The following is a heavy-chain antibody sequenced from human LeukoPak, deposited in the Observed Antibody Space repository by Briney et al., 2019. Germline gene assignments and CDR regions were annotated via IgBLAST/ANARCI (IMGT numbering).Heavy chain of an antibody. J-gene: IGHJ4*02. CDR3: TSTPGIAVAGTDAQDY. Sequence: GGSLRLSCAASGFTFSGSAMHWVRQASGKGLEWVGRIRSKANSYATAYAASVKGRFTISRDDSKNTAYLQMSSLKTEDTAVYYCTSTPGIAVAGTDAQDYWGQGTLVTVSS. CDR1: GFTFSGSA. V-gene: IGHV3-73*01. CDR2: IRSKANSYAT. D-gene: IGHD6-19*01.